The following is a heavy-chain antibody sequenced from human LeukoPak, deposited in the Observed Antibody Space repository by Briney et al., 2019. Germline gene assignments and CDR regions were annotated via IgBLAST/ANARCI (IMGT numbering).Heavy chain of an antibody. CDR1: GFTFSSYA. V-gene: IGHV3-30-3*01. Sequence: PGGSLRLSCAASGFTFSSYAMHWVRQAPGKGLEWVAVISYDGSNKYYADSVKGRFTISRDNSKNTLYLQMNSLRAEDTAVYYCAREGAVAVAGSIDYWGQGTLVTVSS. CDR3: AREGAVAVAGSIDY. D-gene: IGHD6-19*01. J-gene: IGHJ4*02. CDR2: ISYDGSNK.